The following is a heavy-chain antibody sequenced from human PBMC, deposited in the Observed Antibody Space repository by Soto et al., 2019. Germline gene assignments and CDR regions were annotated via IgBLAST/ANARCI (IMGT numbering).Heavy chain of an antibody. J-gene: IGHJ6*02. CDR1: GFTFRSYG. Sequence: PGGSLRLSCATSGFTFRSYGMHWVRQAPGKGLEWVSYINAESSTIHYAASVKGRFTISRDNAKNSLYLQMDSLRAEDTAVYYCARDGSTETTNFHYAMDVWGQGTTVTVSS. CDR2: INAESSTI. D-gene: IGHD4-17*01. CDR3: ARDGSTETTNFHYAMDV. V-gene: IGHV3-48*04.